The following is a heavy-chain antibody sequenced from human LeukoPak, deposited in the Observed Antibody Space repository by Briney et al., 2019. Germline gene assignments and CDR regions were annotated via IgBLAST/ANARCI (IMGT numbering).Heavy chain of an antibody. J-gene: IGHJ4*02. CDR2: ISSSSSYI. D-gene: IGHD6-13*01. CDR3: ARAAAGYFDY. Sequence: GGSLGLSCAASGFTFSSYSMNWVRQAPGKGLEWVSSISSSSSYIYYADSVKGRFTISRDNAKNSLYLQMNSLRAEDTAVYYCARAAAGYFDYWGQGTLVTVSS. CDR1: GFTFSSYS. V-gene: IGHV3-21*01.